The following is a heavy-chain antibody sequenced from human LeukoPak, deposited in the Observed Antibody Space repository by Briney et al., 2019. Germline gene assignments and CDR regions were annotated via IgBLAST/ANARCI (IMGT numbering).Heavy chain of an antibody. Sequence: SETLSFACTVSGGSISSSSYYWGWIRQPPGKGLEWIGSIYYSGSTYYNPSLKSRVTISVDTSKNQFSLKLSSVTAADTAVYYCARDRAVVPAANWFDPWGQGTLVTVSS. CDR1: GGSISSSSYY. J-gene: IGHJ5*02. D-gene: IGHD2-2*01. V-gene: IGHV4-39*07. CDR3: ARDRAVVPAANWFDP. CDR2: IYYSGST.